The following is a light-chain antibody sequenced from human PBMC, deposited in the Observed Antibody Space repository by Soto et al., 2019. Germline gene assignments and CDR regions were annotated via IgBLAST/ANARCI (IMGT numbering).Light chain of an antibody. V-gene: IGLV2-14*01. CDR2: EVN. CDR3: SSYSSGSTLVV. CDR1: SSDMGGYKY. Sequence: QSALTQPASVSGSPGQSITISCTGTSSDMGGYKYVSWYQHHPGKVPQLIIYEVNNRPSGVSNRFSGSKSGNTASLTIAGLQAEDEAVYYCSSYSSGSTLVVFGGGTKVTVL. J-gene: IGLJ3*02.